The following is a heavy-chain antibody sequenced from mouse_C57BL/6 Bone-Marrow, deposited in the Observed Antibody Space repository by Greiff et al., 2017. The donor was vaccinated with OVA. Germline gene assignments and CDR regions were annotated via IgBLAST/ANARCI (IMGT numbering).Heavy chain of an antibody. J-gene: IGHJ4*01. D-gene: IGHD2-1*01. CDR3: ARVGNDYYAMDY. CDR2: ISYDGSH. Sequence: EVQLVESGPGLVKPSQSLSLTCSVTGYSITSGYYWNWIRQVPGNKLEWMGYISYDGSHNYKPSLKNRISITRDTSKNQFFLKLNSVTTEDTATYYCARVGNDYYAMDYWGQGTSVTVSS. CDR1: GYSITSGYY. V-gene: IGHV3-6*01.